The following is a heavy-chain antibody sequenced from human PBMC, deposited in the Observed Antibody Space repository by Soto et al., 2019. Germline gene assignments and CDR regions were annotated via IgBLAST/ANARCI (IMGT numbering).Heavy chain of an antibody. Sequence: EGQLVESGGRLVEPGGSLRLSCAASGFNFNVAWMNWVRQAPGKGLEWLGRITSKGGGETTEYVAFVKGRFTISRDDSKNTLYLQMNSLKSEDTAVYYCTKVLALPPNDAFDIWGQGTMVTVSS. J-gene: IGHJ3*02. D-gene: IGHD3-3*02. V-gene: IGHV3-15*01. CDR1: GFNFNVAW. CDR2: ITSKGGGETT. CDR3: TKVLALPPNDAFDI.